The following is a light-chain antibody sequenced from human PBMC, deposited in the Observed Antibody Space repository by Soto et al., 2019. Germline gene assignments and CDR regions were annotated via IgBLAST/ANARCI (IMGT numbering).Light chain of an antibody. CDR3: QPYHSFPVT. Sequence: DIQMTQSPSSLSASVGDTVTITCRASQGINNFLAWFRQKPGKAPKSLIYGASSLQSGVPSKFSGSGSDTGFTLTISRLQAEYSSTYFCQPYHSFPVTFGGWTKVEIK. CDR2: GAS. CDR1: QGINNF. J-gene: IGKJ4*01. V-gene: IGKV1-16*02.